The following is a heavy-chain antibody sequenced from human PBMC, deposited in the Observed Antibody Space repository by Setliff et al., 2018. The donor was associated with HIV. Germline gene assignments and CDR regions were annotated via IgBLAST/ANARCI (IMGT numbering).Heavy chain of an antibody. CDR2: VHSNGFK. J-gene: IGHJ6*03. Sequence: SETLSLTCDVSGVSINSGDYSWNWIQQPAGKRLEWIGHVHSNGFKNYNSSLESRVDISVDTSKNLISLKVDSVTAADTAMYFCARGVVGSYYDYVNIYYHDYIDLWGKGTTVTVSS. V-gene: IGHV4-61*09. CDR3: ARGVVGSYYDYVNIYYHDYIDL. D-gene: IGHD2-15*01. CDR1: GVSINSGDYS.